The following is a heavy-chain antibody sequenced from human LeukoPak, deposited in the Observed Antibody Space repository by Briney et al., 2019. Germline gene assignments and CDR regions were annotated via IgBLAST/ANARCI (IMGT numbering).Heavy chain of an antibody. CDR1: GGSFSGYY. D-gene: IGHD2-15*01. Sequence: SETLSLTCAVYGGSFSGYYWSWIRQPPGKGLEWIGEINHSGSTNYNPSLRSRVTISGDTSKNQFSLKLSSVTAADTAVYYCARTQYCSGGSCYSHYYYYYMDVWGKGTTVTVSS. V-gene: IGHV4-34*01. J-gene: IGHJ6*03. CDR2: INHSGST. CDR3: ARTQYCSGGSCYSHYYYYYMDV.